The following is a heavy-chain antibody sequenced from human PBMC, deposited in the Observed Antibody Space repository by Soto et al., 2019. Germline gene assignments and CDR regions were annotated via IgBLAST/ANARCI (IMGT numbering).Heavy chain of an antibody. CDR3: TREGYSSSRIDY. D-gene: IGHD6-6*01. CDR2: IRSKAYGGTT. V-gene: IGHV3-49*04. J-gene: IGHJ4*02. CDR1: GFTFGDYA. Sequence: CLSLSCTASGFTFGDYAMSWVRQAPGKGLEWVGFIRSKAYGGTTEYAASVKGRFTISRDDSKSIAYLQMNSLKTEDTAVYYSTREGYSSSRIDYWGQGTLVTVSS.